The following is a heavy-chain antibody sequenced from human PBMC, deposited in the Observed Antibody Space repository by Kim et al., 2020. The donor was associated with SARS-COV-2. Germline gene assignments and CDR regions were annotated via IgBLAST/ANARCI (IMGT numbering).Heavy chain of an antibody. CDR1: GGTFSSYA. CDR2: IIPILGIA. D-gene: IGHD3-9*01. CDR3: AREGWGDYDILTLEYYYYMDV. V-gene: IGHV1-69*04. J-gene: IGHJ6*03. Sequence: SVKVSCKASGGTFSSYAISWVRQAPGQGLEWMGRIIPILGIANYAQKFQGRVTITADKSTSTAYMELSSLRSEDTAVYYCAREGWGDYDILTLEYYYYMDVWGKGTTVTVSS.